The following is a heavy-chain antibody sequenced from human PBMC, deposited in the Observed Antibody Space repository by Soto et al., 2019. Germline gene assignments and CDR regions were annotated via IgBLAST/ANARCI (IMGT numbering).Heavy chain of an antibody. J-gene: IGHJ5*02. CDR3: ARGNRAGAREVDP. Sequence: SETLSLTCAVYGGSFSGYYWSWIRQPPGKGLEWIGEINHSGSTNYNPSLKSRVTISVDTSKNQFSLKLSSVTAADTAVYYCARGNRAGAREVDPWGQGTLVTVSS. CDR2: INHSGST. V-gene: IGHV4-34*01. CDR1: GGSFSGYY. D-gene: IGHD1-26*01.